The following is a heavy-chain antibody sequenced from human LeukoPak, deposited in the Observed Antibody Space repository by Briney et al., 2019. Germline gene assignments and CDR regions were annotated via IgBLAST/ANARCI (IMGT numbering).Heavy chain of an antibody. CDR3: AKAAKDYYGSGRPLDY. V-gene: IGHV3-23*01. CDR1: GFTFSMYA. D-gene: IGHD3-10*01. CDR2: ICVRGGSS. Sequence: GGALRLSCVDSGFTFSMYAMSSVRPAPGRGREWVFAICVRGGSSYYADSLKGRFTLSRDNSKHTLYLQMNGLRAEDTSVYYCAKAAKDYYGSGRPLDYWAQGTRVSVSS. J-gene: IGHJ4*02.